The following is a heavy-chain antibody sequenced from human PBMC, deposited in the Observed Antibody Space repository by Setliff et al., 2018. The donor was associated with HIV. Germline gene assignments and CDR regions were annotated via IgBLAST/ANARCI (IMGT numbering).Heavy chain of an antibody. CDR3: ARDEMVLGIPFDY. D-gene: IGHD2-21*01. J-gene: IGHJ4*02. CDR1: GFTFNNCP. V-gene: IGHV3-30*04. CDR2: ISYDGSKK. Sequence: GGSLRLSCAASGFTFNNCPMHWVRQVPGKGLEWVADISYDGSKKNYADSVKGRFTVSRDNSKNTLYLQMDSLRIEDTALYYCARDEMVLGIPFDYWGQGTLVTVSS.